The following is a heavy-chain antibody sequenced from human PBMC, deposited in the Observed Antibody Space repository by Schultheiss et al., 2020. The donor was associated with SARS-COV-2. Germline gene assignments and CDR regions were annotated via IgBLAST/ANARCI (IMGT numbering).Heavy chain of an antibody. Sequence: GGSLRLSCAASGFTFSSYGMHWVRQAPGKGLEWVAVIWYDGSNKYYADSVKGRFTISRDNSKNTLYLQMNSLRAEDTAVYYCARESYDFWSGYVYYYYYYMDVWGKGTTVTVSS. D-gene: IGHD3-3*01. CDR1: GFTFSSYG. V-gene: IGHV3-33*01. CDR3: ARESYDFWSGYVYYYYYYMDV. CDR2: IWYDGSNK. J-gene: IGHJ6*03.